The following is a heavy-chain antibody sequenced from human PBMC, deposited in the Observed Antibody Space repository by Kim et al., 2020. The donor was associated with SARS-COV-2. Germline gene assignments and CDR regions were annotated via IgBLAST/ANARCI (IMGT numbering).Heavy chain of an antibody. J-gene: IGHJ4*02. V-gene: IGHV3-66*04. CDR2: IYRGGST. Sequence: GGSLRLSCAGSGFTVSSNYMSWVRQAPGKGLEWVSVIYRGGSTYFADSVRSRFIISRDDSKNTLYLQMNSLRAGDTAVYYCATHPASRFYYFESWGQGTLVTVSS. D-gene: IGHD3-3*01. CDR3: ATHPASRFYYFES. CDR1: GFTVSSNY.